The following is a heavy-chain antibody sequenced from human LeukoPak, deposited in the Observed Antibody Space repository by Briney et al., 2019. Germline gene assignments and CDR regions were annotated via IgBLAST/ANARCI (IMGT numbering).Heavy chain of an antibody. V-gene: IGHV4-39*01. CDR2: MSYSGTT. J-gene: IGHJ4*02. Sequence: SETLSLTCTVSGGSISSRSYYWGWIRQPPGKGPDWIGSMSYSGTTYYNPSFNSRVTMSVDTSENQFSLRLSSVTAADTAVYYCARQMTVGLTDEGPFDNWGQGALVTVPS. CDR3: ARQMTVGLTDEGPFDN. D-gene: IGHD4/OR15-4a*01. CDR1: GGSISSRSYY.